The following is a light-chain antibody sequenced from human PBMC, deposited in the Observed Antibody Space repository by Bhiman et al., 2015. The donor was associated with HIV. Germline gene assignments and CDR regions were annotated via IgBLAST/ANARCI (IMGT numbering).Light chain of an antibody. CDR3: AAWDDSLSGGV. J-gene: IGLJ3*02. V-gene: IGLV1-40*01. CDR2: GNS. CDR1: SSNIGAGYD. Sequence: QPVLTQPPSVSGAPGQRVTISCTGSSSNIGAGYDVHWYQQLPGTAPKLLIYGNSNRPSGVPDRFSGSKSGTSAFPGHHGLQAEDEADYYCAAWDDSLSGGVFGGGTKLTVL.